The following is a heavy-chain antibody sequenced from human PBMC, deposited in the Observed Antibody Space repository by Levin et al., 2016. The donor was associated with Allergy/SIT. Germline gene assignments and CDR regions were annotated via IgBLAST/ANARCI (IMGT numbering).Heavy chain of an antibody. V-gene: IGHV5-51*01. CDR3: ARHLGGDYAGGYFGMDV. CDR2: IYPRDSDT. D-gene: IGHD4-17*01. CDR1: GYTFTTDW. J-gene: IGHJ6*02. Sequence: KVSCKAPGYTFTTDWIGWVRQTPGKGLEWMGVIYPRDSDTRYSPAFQGQVSISADMSISTVYLQWSSLKASDTAMYYCARHLGGDYAGGYFGMDVWGQGTSVTVSS.